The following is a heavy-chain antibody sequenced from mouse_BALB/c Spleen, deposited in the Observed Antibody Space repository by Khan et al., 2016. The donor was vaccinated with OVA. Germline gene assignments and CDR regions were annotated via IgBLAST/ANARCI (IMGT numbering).Heavy chain of an antibody. Sequence: VQLQESGPGLVQPSQSLSITCTVSGFSLANYSVHWVRQSPGKGLEWLGVIWSAGSTDYNAAFISRLTISKDNSRSQVFFKVNSLQPNDTAIYYSARRGYDYGRGALFAYWGQGTLVTVSA. D-gene: IGHD2-4*01. V-gene: IGHV2-2*02. J-gene: IGHJ3*01. CDR1: GFSLANYS. CDR2: IWSAGST. CDR3: ARRGYDYGRGALFAY.